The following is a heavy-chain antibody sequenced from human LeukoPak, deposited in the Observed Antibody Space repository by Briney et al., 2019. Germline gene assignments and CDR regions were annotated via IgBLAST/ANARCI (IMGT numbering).Heavy chain of an antibody. V-gene: IGHV4-39*01. D-gene: IGHD4-23*01. Sequence: PSETLSLTCTVSGGSISSGGYYWSWIRQPPGKGLEWIGSIYYSGSTYYNPSLKSRVTISVDTSKNQFSLKLSSVTAADTAVYYCARVRFGGNSQDSDYWGQGTLVTVSS. CDR3: ARVRFGGNSQDSDY. CDR1: GGSISSGGYY. J-gene: IGHJ4*02. CDR2: IYYSGST.